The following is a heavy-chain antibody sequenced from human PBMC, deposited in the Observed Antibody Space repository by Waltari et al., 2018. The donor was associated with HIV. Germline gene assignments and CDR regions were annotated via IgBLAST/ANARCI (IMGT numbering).Heavy chain of an antibody. CDR1: GFTVGSNY. D-gene: IGHD3-16*01. CDR2: IYSSGVS. J-gene: IGHJ4*01. CDR3: ARYDHLNKNPFDY. Sequence: EVRLVESGGDLVQPGKSLRISCVVSGFTVGSNYMNWVRHIAGKGVEWLSVIYSSGVSYYADSVKGRFAISRDTSKNTLYLEMNDLRPDDTALYYCARYDHLNKNPFDYWGQGTLVTVSS. V-gene: IGHV3-66*02.